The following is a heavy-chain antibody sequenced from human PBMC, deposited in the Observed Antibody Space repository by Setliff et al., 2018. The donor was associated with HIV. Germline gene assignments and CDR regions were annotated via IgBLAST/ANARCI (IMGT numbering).Heavy chain of an antibody. CDR3: ARRGAYGYDYFDY. CDR1: GYSLSSGYY. Sequence: LSLTCAVSGYSLSSGYYWGWIRQPPGKGLEWIGSIFHSAATNYNPSLKSRVTISIDTSKNQFSLKLTSVTAADTAVYYCARRGAYGYDYFDYWGPGILVTVSS. J-gene: IGHJ4*02. D-gene: IGHD5-12*01. CDR2: IFHSAAT. V-gene: IGHV4-38-2*01.